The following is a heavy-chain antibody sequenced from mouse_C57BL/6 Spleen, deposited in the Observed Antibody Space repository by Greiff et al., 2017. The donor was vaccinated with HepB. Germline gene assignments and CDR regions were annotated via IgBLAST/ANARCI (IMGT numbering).Heavy chain of an antibody. CDR3: AREGRDSSGFFAY. CDR1: GYSITSGYY. V-gene: IGHV3-6*01. CDR2: ISYDGSN. D-gene: IGHD3-2*02. Sequence: EVQLVESGPGLVKPSQSLSLTCSVTGYSITSGYYWNWIRQFPGNKLEWMGYISYDGSNNYNPSLKNRISITRDTSKNQFFLKLNSVTTEDTATYYCAREGRDSSGFFAYWGQGTLVTVSA. J-gene: IGHJ3*01.